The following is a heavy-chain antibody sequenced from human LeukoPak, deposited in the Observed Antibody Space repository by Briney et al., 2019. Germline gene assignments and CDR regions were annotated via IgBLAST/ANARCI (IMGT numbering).Heavy chain of an antibody. V-gene: IGHV4-39*07. Sequence: SETLSLTCTVSGGSISSSSYYWGWIRQPPGKGLEWIGSIYYSGSTYYNPSLKSRVTISVDTSKNQFSLKLSSVTAADTAVYYCARDRRTAMVTGGFDPWGQGTLVTVSS. CDR1: GGSISSSSYY. D-gene: IGHD5-18*01. CDR3: ARDRRTAMVTGGFDP. CDR2: IYYSGST. J-gene: IGHJ5*02.